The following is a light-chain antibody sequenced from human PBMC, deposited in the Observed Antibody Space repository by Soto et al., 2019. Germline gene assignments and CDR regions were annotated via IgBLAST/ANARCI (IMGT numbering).Light chain of an antibody. Sequence: QSVLTQPASVSGSPGRSNTISCAGTRDDIGAYDYVSWYQQHPGNAPKLLVYEVTNRPSGVSDRFSGSKSGNTASQTISGLQAEDAADYYCNSSTNSSAVVFGGGTKVTVL. CDR2: EVT. J-gene: IGLJ2*01. CDR1: RDDIGAYDY. V-gene: IGLV2-14*01. CDR3: NSSTNSSAVV.